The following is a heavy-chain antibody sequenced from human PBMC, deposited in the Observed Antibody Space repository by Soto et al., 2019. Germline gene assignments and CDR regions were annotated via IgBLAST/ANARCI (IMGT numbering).Heavy chain of an antibody. CDR1: GGSITSGCSF. V-gene: IGHV4-31*03. J-gene: IGHJ5*02. CDR3: ARGGDRSKWFEP. CDR2: IGYSGAT. D-gene: IGHD2-21*01. Sequence: SETLSLTCTVSGGSITSGCSFWSWIRQHPGKGPEWIAFIGYSGATSYNPSLASRVTISADTYKSQFSLNLRSVTAADTAVYYCARGGDRSKWFEPWGQGTMVTVSP.